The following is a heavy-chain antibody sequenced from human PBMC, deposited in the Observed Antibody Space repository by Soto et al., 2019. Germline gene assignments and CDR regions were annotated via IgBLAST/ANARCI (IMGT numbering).Heavy chain of an antibody. CDR2: IIPIFGTA. CDR1: GGTFSSYA. J-gene: IGHJ6*02. Sequence: QVQLVQSGAEVKKPGSSVKVSCKASGGTFSSYAISWVRQAPGQGLEWIGGIIPIFGTANYAQKFQGRVTITADESTSTAYMELSSLRSEDTAVYYCARTMVRGVTTLNYYYGMDVWGQGTTVTVSS. V-gene: IGHV1-69*01. CDR3: ARTMVRGVTTLNYYYGMDV. D-gene: IGHD3-10*01.